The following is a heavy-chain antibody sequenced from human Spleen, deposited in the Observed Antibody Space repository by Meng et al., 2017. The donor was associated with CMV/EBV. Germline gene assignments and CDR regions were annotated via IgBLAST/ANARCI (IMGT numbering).Heavy chain of an antibody. CDR3: ARVTDFWSTPWGFDP. D-gene: IGHD3-3*01. J-gene: IGHJ5*01. V-gene: IGHV1-2*02. CDR1: GYNFTGYY. Sequence: SGYNFTGYYMHWVRQDPGQGLEWMGWINANSGDTNYAVKLQGRVTMTRDTSITTAYMELSSLRSDDTAFYYCARVTDFWSTPWGFDPWGQGTLVTVSS. CDR2: INANSGDT.